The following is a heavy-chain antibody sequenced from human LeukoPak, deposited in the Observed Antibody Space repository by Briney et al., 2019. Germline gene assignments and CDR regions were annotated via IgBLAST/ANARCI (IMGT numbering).Heavy chain of an antibody. D-gene: IGHD6-19*01. Sequence: GASVKVSCKASGYTFTSYGISWVRQAPGQGLEWMGWINTRTGNAYYSQELQGRLTITRDTSASTAYMELSSLRSEDMAVYYCAKDSGSGWYEFRWGQGTLVTVSS. CDR2: INTRTGNA. J-gene: IGHJ4*02. CDR3: AKDSGSGWYEFR. CDR1: GYTFTSYG. V-gene: IGHV1-18*03.